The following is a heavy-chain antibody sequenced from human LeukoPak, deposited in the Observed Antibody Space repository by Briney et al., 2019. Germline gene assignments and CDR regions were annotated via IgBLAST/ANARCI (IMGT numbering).Heavy chain of an antibody. V-gene: IGHV4-59*13. CDR3: ARLDYYDSSLDY. Sequence: SETLSLTCNVSGDSISRYYWGWIRQPPGKGLEWIGYIYYSGSTHYNPSLKSRATISVDPSRSQFSLKLNSVTAADTALYYCARLDYYDSSLDYWGQGTLVTVSS. CDR2: IYYSGST. D-gene: IGHD3-22*01. CDR1: GDSISRYY. J-gene: IGHJ4*02.